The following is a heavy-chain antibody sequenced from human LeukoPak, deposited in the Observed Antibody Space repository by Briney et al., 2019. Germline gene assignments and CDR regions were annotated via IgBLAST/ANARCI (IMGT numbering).Heavy chain of an antibody. CDR1: GFTFSSYS. D-gene: IGHD6-6*01. Sequence: GGSLRLSCAASGFTFSSYSMNWVRQAPGKGLEWVSYISSSSSTIYYADSVKGRFTISRDNAKNSLYLQMNSLRAEDTAVYYCASEGYSSSSDFDYWGQGTLVTVSS. V-gene: IGHV3-48*01. CDR2: ISSSSSTI. J-gene: IGHJ4*02. CDR3: ASEGYSSSSDFDY.